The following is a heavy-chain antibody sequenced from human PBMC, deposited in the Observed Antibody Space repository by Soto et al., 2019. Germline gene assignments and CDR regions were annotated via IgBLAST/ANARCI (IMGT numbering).Heavy chain of an antibody. CDR3: ARAGYYGSGILL. J-gene: IGHJ4*02. Sequence: EVQLVESGGGLVQPGGSLRLSCAASGFTFNSYSMNWVRQAPGKGLEWVSYISSSSSTIYYADSVKGRFTISRVNAKNSLYLQMNSLRDEDSAVYYCARAGYYGSGILLWGQGTLLTVSS. V-gene: IGHV3-48*02. CDR1: GFTFNSYS. D-gene: IGHD3-10*01. CDR2: ISSSSSTI.